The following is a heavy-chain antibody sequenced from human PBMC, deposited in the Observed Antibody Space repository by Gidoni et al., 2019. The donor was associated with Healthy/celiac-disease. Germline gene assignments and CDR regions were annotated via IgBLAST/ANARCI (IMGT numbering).Heavy chain of an antibody. Sequence: QVQLQESGPGLVKPSQTLSLTCTVSGGSISSGGYYWSWIPQHPGKGLEWIGYIYYSGSTYYNPSLKSRVTISVDTSKNQFSLKLSSVTAADTAVYYCARARYFDWFDGSRFDYWGQGTLVTVSS. CDR3: ARARYFDWFDGSRFDY. CDR1: GGSISSGGYY. V-gene: IGHV4-31*03. D-gene: IGHD3-9*01. J-gene: IGHJ4*02. CDR2: IYYSGST.